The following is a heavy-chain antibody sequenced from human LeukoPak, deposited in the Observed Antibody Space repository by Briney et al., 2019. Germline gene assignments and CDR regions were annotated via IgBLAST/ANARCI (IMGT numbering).Heavy chain of an antibody. J-gene: IGHJ6*03. D-gene: IGHD5-12*01. Sequence: PGGSLRLSCAASGFTFSNAWMSWVRQAPGKGLEWVGRIKSKTDGGTTDYAAPVKGRFTISRDDSKNTLYLQMNSLKTEDTAVYYCTSPRGSIVAIWYYYYMDVWGKGTTVTVSS. CDR1: GFTFSNAW. CDR3: TSPRGSIVAIWYYYYMDV. CDR2: IKSKTDGGTT. V-gene: IGHV3-15*01.